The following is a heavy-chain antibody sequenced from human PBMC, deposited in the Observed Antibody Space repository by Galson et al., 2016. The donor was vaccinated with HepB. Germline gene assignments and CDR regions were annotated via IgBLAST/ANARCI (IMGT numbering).Heavy chain of an antibody. Sequence: SLRLSCAASGFTFSSYTMSWVRQAPGKGLVWVSRINEYGSRIDYADSVKGRFTISRDNAKNTLYLQMNSLRAEDTALYYCVMDFSGREDYWGQGTLVTVSS. CDR1: GFTFSSYT. D-gene: IGHD2-2*03. CDR2: INEYGSRI. J-gene: IGHJ4*02. V-gene: IGHV3-74*01. CDR3: VMDFSGREDY.